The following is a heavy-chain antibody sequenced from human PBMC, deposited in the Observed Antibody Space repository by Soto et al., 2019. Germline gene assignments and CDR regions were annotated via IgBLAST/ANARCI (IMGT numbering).Heavy chain of an antibody. V-gene: IGHV3-23*01. CDR3: GKLVGEPWMFEY. CDR2: LSHTSTNI. J-gene: IGHJ4*02. Sequence: EVNLLESGGGLVQPGGSLRLSCAASGFTFSSYAMSWGRQAPGKGLQWVSALSHTSTNIFYAVSVKGRFTNSRDNSKNTMSSQMNSLRAEDTGIYCCGKLVGEPWMFEYWGQGIMVTVSS. CDR1: GFTFSSYA. D-gene: IGHD1-26*01.